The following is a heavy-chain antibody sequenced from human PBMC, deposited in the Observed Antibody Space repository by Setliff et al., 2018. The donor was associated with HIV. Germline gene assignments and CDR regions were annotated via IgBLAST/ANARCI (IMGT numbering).Heavy chain of an antibody. Sequence: ASVKVSCKASGYTFTRYYMHWVRQSPGQGLEWMGIINPSGGSTSYEQKFQGRVTMTRDTSTSTVYMELSSLRSEDTAVYYCARADSSNWYHVDYWGQGTLVTVSS. V-gene: IGHV1-46*01. CDR2: INPSGGST. CDR3: ARADSSNWYHVDY. CDR1: GYTFTRYY. D-gene: IGHD6-13*01. J-gene: IGHJ4*02.